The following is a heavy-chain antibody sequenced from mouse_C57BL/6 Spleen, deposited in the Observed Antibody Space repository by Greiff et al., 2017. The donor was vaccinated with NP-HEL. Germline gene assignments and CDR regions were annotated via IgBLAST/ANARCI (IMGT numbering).Heavy chain of an antibody. J-gene: IGHJ2*01. Sequence: VKLVESGPELVKPGASVKISCKASGYAFSSSWMNWVKQRPGKGLEWIGRIYPGDGDTNYNGKFKGKATLTADKSSSTAYMQLSSLTSEDSAVYFCARAYYYGSSYRFDYWGQGTTLTVSS. D-gene: IGHD1-1*01. CDR3: ARAYYYGSSYRFDY. V-gene: IGHV1-82*01. CDR1: GYAFSSSW. CDR2: IYPGDGDT.